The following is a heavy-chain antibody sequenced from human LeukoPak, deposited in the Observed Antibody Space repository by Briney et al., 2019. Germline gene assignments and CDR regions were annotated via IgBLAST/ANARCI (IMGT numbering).Heavy chain of an antibody. V-gene: IGHV1-8*03. Sequence: ASVKVSCKASGYTFTSYGISWVRQAPGQGLEWMGWMNPNSGNTGYAQKFQGRVTITRNTSISTAYMELSSLRSEDTAVFYCARARGGAAAHYYYYMDVWGKGTTVTVSS. D-gene: IGHD6-13*01. J-gene: IGHJ6*03. CDR3: ARARGGAAAHYYYYMDV. CDR2: MNPNSGNT. CDR1: GYTFTSYG.